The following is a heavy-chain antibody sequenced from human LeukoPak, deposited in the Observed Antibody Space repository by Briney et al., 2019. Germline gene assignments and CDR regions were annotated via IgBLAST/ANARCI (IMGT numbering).Heavy chain of an antibody. Sequence: GGSLRLSCAASGFTFSSYAMSWVRQAPGKGLEWVSAISGSGGSTYYADSVKGRFTISGDNSKNTLYLQMNSLGAEDTAVYYCAKDEAPTNLDYWGQGTLVTVSS. CDR1: GFTFSSYA. D-gene: IGHD2-2*01. CDR2: ISGSGGST. CDR3: AKDEAPTNLDY. J-gene: IGHJ4*02. V-gene: IGHV3-23*01.